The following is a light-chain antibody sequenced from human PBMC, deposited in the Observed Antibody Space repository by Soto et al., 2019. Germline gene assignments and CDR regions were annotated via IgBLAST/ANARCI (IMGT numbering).Light chain of an antibody. CDR3: QKYNSAPPGLT. Sequence: DIQMTQSPSSLSASVGDRVTITCRASQGISNYLAWYQQKPGKVPKLLIYAASTLQSGVPSRFSGSGSGTDFTLTISSLQPEDVAAYYCQKYNSAPPGLTFGEGTKVEIK. V-gene: IGKV1-27*01. J-gene: IGKJ4*01. CDR2: AAS. CDR1: QGISNY.